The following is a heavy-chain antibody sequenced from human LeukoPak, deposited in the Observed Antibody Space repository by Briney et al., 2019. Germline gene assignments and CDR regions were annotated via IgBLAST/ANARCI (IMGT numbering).Heavy chain of an antibody. Sequence: KPSDTLSLTCTVSGGSISSYSWSWIRQPAGKGLEWIGRIYTSGSTNYNPSLKSRVTMSVDTSKNQFSLKLSSVTAADTAVYYCASSYSGSHPIFDYWGQGTLVTVSS. V-gene: IGHV4-4*07. CDR3: ASSYSGSHPIFDY. CDR1: GGSISSYS. D-gene: IGHD1-26*01. CDR2: IYTSGST. J-gene: IGHJ4*02.